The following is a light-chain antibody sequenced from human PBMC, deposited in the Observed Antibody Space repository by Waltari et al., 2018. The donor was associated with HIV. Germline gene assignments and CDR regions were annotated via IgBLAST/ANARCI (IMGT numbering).Light chain of an antibody. CDR3: QSYGSSLGFHGV. Sequence: QSVLTQPPSVSGAPGQRVTISCTGSSSNIGAGYDVHWYQQLPGTAPKPLLYGYNNRPSGVPYRFSGSKACTSASLAITGLQAEDEADYFCQSYGSSLGFHGVFGGGTKLTVL. CDR1: SSNIGAGYD. CDR2: GYN. V-gene: IGLV1-40*01. J-gene: IGLJ2*01.